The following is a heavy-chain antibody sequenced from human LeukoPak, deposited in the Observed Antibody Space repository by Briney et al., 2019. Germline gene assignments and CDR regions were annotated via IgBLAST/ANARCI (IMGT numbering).Heavy chain of an antibody. CDR2: INPNSGAT. CDR3: ARGGYDEYFQQ. V-gene: IGHV1-2*02. J-gene: IGHJ1*01. CDR1: GYTFTGYY. D-gene: IGHD5-12*01. Sequence: ASVKVSCKASGYTFTGYYMHWVRQAPGQGLEWMGWINPNSGATYYAQKFRGRVTMTRATSISTAYMELSSLRSDDTAVFYCARGGYDEYFQQWGQGTLVTVSS.